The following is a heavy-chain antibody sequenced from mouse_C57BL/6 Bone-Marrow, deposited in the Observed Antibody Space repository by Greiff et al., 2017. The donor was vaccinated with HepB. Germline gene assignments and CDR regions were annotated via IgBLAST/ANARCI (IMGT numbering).Heavy chain of an antibody. CDR3: ARSYGSSYWYFDV. V-gene: IGHV1-18*01. D-gene: IGHD1-1*01. J-gene: IGHJ1*03. CDR2: INPNNGGT. Sequence: VQLQQSGPVLVKPGPSVKISCKASGFTFTDYYMHWVKQSHGKSLEWIGDINPNNGGTIYNQKFKGKATLTVDKSSSTAYMELRSLTSEDTAVYYCARSYGSSYWYFDVWGTGTTVTVSS. CDR1: GFTFTDYY.